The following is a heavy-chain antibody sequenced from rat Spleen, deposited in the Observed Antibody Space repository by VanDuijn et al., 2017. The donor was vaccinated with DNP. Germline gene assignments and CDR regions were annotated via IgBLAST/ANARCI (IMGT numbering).Heavy chain of an antibody. CDR3: TRDLNFDY. V-gene: IGHV5-29*01. J-gene: IGHJ2*01. Sequence: EVQLVESGGGPVQPGRSLKLSCVASGFIFSNYDMAWVRQAPTKGLEWVASISYDGSSTYHRDSVKGRFTISRDNAQNTLYLQMNSLRSEDTATYYCTRDLNFDYWGQGVMVTVSS. CDR2: ISYDGSST. CDR1: GFIFSNYD.